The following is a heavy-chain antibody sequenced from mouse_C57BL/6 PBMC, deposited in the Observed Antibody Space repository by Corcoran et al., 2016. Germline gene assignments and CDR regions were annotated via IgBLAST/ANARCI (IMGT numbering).Heavy chain of an antibody. V-gene: IGHV1-18*01. CDR1: GYTFTDYN. Sequence: EVQLQQSGPELVKPGASVKIPCKASGYTFTDYNMDWVKQSHGKSLEWIGDINPNNGGTIYNQKFKGKATLTVDKSSSTAYMELRSLTSEDTAVYYCARLGTTVVAPYFDYCGQGTTLTVSS. J-gene: IGHJ2*01. D-gene: IGHD1-1*01. CDR2: INPNNGGT. CDR3: ARLGTTVVAPYFDY.